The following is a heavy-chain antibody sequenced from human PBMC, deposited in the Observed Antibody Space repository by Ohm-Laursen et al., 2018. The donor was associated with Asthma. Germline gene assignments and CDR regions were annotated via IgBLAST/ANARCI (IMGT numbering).Heavy chain of an antibody. D-gene: IGHD4-11*01. CDR1: GFTFSSYG. V-gene: IGHV3-30*18. CDR2: ISYDGSNK. CDR3: AKDGATVTTDYYYGMDV. Sequence: SLRLSCAASGFTFSSYGMHWVRQAPGKGLEWVAVISYDGSNKYYADSVKGRFTISRDNSKNTLYLQMNSLRAEDTAVYCCAKDGATVTTDYYYGMDVWGQGTTVTVSS. J-gene: IGHJ6*02.